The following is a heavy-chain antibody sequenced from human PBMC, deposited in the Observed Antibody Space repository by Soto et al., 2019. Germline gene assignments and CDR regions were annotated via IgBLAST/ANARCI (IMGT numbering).Heavy chain of an antibody. J-gene: IGHJ6*04. CDR1: GFTFSHAW. CDR3: TTDAVSTLSAHLIF. D-gene: IGHD5-12*01. V-gene: IGHV3-15*01. CDR2: ITRKVDGEIT. Sequence: EVQLVESGGGLVNPGGSLRLSCAASGFTFSHAWMTWVRRAPGKGLEWVGRITRKVDGEITDYAAPVRGRFTISRDDSENTLSLQMNSLKTEDTSVYYCTTDAVSTLSAHLIFWRKGTTVNVSS.